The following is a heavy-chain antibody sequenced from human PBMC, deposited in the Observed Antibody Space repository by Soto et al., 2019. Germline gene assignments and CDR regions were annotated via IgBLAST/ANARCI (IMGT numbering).Heavy chain of an antibody. CDR1: GFTFSSYA. D-gene: IGHD3-16*02. V-gene: IGHV3-23*01. Sequence: GGSLRLSCAASGFTFSSYAMSWVRQAPGKGLEWVSAISGSGGSTYYADSVKGRFTISRDNSKNTLYLQMNSLRAEDTAVYYCAKPGDYVWGSYRYTSFFDYWGQGTLVTVSS. CDR2: ISGSGGST. J-gene: IGHJ4*02. CDR3: AKPGDYVWGSYRYTSFFDY.